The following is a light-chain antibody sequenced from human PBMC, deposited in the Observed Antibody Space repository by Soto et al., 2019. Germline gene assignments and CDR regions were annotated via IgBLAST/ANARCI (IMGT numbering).Light chain of an antibody. V-gene: IGKV3-15*01. J-gene: IGKJ4*01. CDR2: GAS. CDR3: QQYSNWAPLT. Sequence: EIVMTQSPATLSVSPGERATLSCRASQTVSSNLAWYQQKPGQAPSLLIYGASTRATGIPARFSGSGSGTEFTLTISRLQSEDFAVYYCQQYSNWAPLTFGGGTKVEIK. CDR1: QTVSSN.